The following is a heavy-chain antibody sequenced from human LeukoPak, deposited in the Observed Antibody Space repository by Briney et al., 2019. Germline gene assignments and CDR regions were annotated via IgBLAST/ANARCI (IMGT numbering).Heavy chain of an antibody. CDR2: ISGSGGST. V-gene: IGHV3-23*01. CDR3: ARAYDILTGYYPFGY. D-gene: IGHD3-9*01. Sequence: GGSLRLSCAAAGFTFSSYAVSWVRQAAGKGLEWVSAISGSGGSTYYADSVKGRFTISRDNAKNSLYLQMNSLRAEDTALYYCARAYDILTGYYPFGYWGQGTLVTVSS. CDR1: GFTFSSYA. J-gene: IGHJ4*02.